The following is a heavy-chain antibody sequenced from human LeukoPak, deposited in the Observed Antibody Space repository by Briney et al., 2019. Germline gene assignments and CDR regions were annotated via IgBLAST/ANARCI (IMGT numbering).Heavy chain of an antibody. D-gene: IGHD2-15*01. Sequence: ASVTVSCKASGYTLTSYDINWVRQATGRGREWMGWMIPNSGNTGYAQKFQGRVTMTRNTSISTAYMELSSLRSEDTAMYYCARDSRGDMETYYFDYWGQGTLVTVSS. J-gene: IGHJ4*02. V-gene: IGHV1-8*01. CDR3: ARDSRGDMETYYFDY. CDR2: MIPNSGNT. CDR1: GYTLTSYD.